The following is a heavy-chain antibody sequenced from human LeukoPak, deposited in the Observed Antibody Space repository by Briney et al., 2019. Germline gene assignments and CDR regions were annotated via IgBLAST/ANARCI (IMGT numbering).Heavy chain of an antibody. CDR3: AGGFGELFDGEFDY. CDR2: IYTSGST. V-gene: IGHV4-61*02. J-gene: IGHJ4*02. Sequence: SETLSLTCTVSGGSISSGSYYWSWIRQPAGKGLEWIGRIYTSGSTNYNPSLKSRVTMSVDTSKNQFSLKLSSVTAADTAVYYCAGGFGELFDGEFDYWGQGTLVTVSS. D-gene: IGHD3-10*01. CDR1: GGSISSGSYY.